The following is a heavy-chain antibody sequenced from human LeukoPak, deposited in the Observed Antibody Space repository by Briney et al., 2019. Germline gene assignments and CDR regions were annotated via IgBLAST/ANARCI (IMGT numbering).Heavy chain of an antibody. CDR2: ISGGTT. CDR3: SRGSGWLSVY. Sequence: GGSLRLSCTASGFTFGGYLMSWFRQAPGKGLEWIGFISGGTTEYAASVKGRFTISRDDSTSIAYLQMSSLTTEDTAVYYCSRGSGWLSVYWGQGTLVTVSP. V-gene: IGHV3-49*03. CDR1: GFTFGGYL. D-gene: IGHD6-19*01. J-gene: IGHJ4*02.